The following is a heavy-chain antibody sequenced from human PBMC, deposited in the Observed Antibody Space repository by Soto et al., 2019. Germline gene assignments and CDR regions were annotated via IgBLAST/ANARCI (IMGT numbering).Heavy chain of an antibody. CDR3: AREPSI. V-gene: IGHV4-31*01. CDR2: IYYSVTT. Sequence: QVQLQESGPGLVKPSQTLSLTCTVSGGSISSGGYYWSWIRQHPGKGLEWIGYIYYSVTTYYNPXLXSXDTISIDTSKNQFSLKLSSVTAADTAVYYCAREPSIWGQGTLVTVSS. J-gene: IGHJ4*02. CDR1: GGSISSGGYY.